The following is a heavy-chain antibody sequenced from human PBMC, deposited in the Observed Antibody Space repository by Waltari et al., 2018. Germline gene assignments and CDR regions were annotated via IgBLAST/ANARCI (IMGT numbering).Heavy chain of an antibody. Sequence: QVQLQESCPGLVKSSETLSLACGVSGDSISRVFYWVWIRQPPGKGPEWIGSVYHSGSTFYNPSLKSRVTMSVDTSKKHFSLSLSSVTAADTAVYYCARATCSHGGCSMYYFYYYMDVWGKGTTVTVSS. D-gene: IGHD2-15*01. V-gene: IGHV4-38-2*01. CDR2: VYHSGST. J-gene: IGHJ6*03. CDR3: ARATCSHGGCSMYYFYYYMDV. CDR1: GDSISRVFY.